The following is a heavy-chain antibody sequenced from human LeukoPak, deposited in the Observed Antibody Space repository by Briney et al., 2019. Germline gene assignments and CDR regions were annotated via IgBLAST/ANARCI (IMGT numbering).Heavy chain of an antibody. Sequence: SETLSLTCTVSGGSISSGGYYWSWIRQHPGKGLEWLGYIYYSGSTYYNPSLKSRVTISVDTSKNQFSLKLSSVTAADTAVYYCARSYCSGTSCSPYYYYYMDVWGKGTTVTVSS. CDR3: ARSYCSGTSCSPYYYYYMDV. V-gene: IGHV4-31*03. D-gene: IGHD2-2*01. CDR1: GGSISSGGYY. CDR2: IYYSGST. J-gene: IGHJ6*03.